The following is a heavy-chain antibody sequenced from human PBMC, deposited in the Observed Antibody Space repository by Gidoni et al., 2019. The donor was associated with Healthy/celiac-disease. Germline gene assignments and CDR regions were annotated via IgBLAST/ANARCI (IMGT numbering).Heavy chain of an antibody. CDR3: ARSPGGMLSFYGMDV. J-gene: IGHJ6*02. CDR1: GLTFSSSA. V-gene: IGHV3-23*01. D-gene: IGHD1-26*01. Sequence: EVQLLESGGGLEQPGRSLKPSCAAPGLTFSSSAMSGVRQAPGKGLEWVSAISGSGGSTYYADSVKGRFTISRDNSKNTLYLQMNSLRAEDTAVYYCARSPGGMLSFYGMDVWGQGTTVTVSS. CDR2: ISGSGGST.